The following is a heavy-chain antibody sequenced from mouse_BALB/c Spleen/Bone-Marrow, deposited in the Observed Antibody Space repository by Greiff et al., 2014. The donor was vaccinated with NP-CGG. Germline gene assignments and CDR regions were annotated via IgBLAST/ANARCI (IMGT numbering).Heavy chain of an antibody. CDR3: AREGYYGLDY. V-gene: IGHV1-54*03. J-gene: IGHJ2*01. Sequence: VQLQQSGAKLVRPGTSVKVSCKASGYAFTNYLIEWFKQRPGQGLEWIGVINPGSGGTNFNEKFRGKATLTADKSSSTAYMQFNSLTSDDSAVYFCAREGYYGLDYWGQGTTLTVPS. CDR2: INPGSGGT. D-gene: IGHD2-1*01. CDR1: GYAFTNYL.